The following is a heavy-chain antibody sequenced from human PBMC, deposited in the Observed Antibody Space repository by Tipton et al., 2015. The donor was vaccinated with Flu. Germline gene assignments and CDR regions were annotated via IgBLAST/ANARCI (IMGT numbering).Heavy chain of an antibody. Sequence: VQLVQSGGGVVQPGRSLRLSCTTSGFTFGDYGIIWVRQAPRKGLEWLSFNRSKGYDEKIDYAASVKGRFTMSRDDSKSIAYLQMNSLKIEDTGVYYCARETVPGEFYVDSWGQGTLVTVSS. V-gene: IGHV3-49*04. CDR3: ARETVPGEFYVDS. J-gene: IGHJ4*02. CDR2: NRSKGYDEKI. D-gene: IGHD1-1*01. CDR1: GFTFGDYG.